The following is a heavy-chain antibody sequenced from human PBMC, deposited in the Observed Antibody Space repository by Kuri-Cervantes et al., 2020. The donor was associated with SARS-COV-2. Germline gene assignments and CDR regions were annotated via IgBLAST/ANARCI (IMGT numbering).Heavy chain of an antibody. CDR3: ARGVYSSSWYGLYNWFDP. D-gene: IGHD6-13*01. V-gene: IGHV4-39*01. CDR2: IYYSGST. CDR1: GGSISSSSYY. J-gene: IGHJ5*02. Sequence: GSLRLSCTVSGGSISSSSYYWGWIRQPPGKGLEWIGSIYYSGSTYYNPSLKSRVTISVDTSKNQFSLKLSSVTAADTAVYYCARGVYSSSWYGLYNWFDPWGQGTLVTVSS.